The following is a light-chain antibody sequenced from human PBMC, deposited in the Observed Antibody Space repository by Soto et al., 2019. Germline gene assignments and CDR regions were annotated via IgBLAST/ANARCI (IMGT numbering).Light chain of an antibody. CDR2: GVS. Sequence: QSALTQPRSVSGSPGQSVTISCTGTNSDVGGYNYVSWYQQYPGKAPKLMISGVSERPSGVPDRFSGSKSGNTASLTISGLQAEDEADYYCSSYTGGNPSYVFGTGTKLTVL. CDR3: SSYTGGNPSYV. J-gene: IGLJ1*01. V-gene: IGLV2-11*01. CDR1: NSDVGGYNY.